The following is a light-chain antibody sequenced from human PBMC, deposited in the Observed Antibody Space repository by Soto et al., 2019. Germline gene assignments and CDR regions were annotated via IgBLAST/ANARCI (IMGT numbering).Light chain of an antibody. Sequence: DIVMTQSPDSLAVSLGERATINCKSSQSILYTSSNKNYLVWYQQKPGQPPKLLIYWASTRESGVTERFSGSGSGTDFTLTISNLQAEDVAIYYCQQFYSNPPTFGGGPRWRS. CDR1: QSILYTSSNKNY. CDR2: WAS. J-gene: IGKJ4*01. V-gene: IGKV4-1*01. CDR3: QQFYSNPPT.